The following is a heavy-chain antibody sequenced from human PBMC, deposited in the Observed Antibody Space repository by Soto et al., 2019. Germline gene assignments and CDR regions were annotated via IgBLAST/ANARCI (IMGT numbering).Heavy chain of an antibody. CDR3: AQESIARRFDP. CDR2: IYWDDDK. Sequence: QITLKESGPTLVKPTQTLTLTCTFSGFSLSTSGVGVGWIRQPPGKALEWLALIYWDDDKRYSPSLKSRLTITKDTSKYQVVLTMTIMDPVDTATYYCAQESIARRFDPWGQGTLVTVSS. J-gene: IGHJ5*02. CDR1: GFSLSTSGVG. V-gene: IGHV2-5*02.